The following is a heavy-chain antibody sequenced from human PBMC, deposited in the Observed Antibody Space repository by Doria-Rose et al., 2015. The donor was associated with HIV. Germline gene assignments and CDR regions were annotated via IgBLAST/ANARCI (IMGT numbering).Heavy chain of an antibody. Sequence: SGPVLVKPTEILTLTCTVSGVSLSSPGMGVSWIRQPPGKALEWLANMFSNDERSYKTSLKSRLTSSRGTSKSQVVLTMTDMDPVDTATYYCARIKSSRWYHKYYFDFWGQGTLVIVSA. CDR3: ARIKSSRWYHKYYFDF. J-gene: IGHJ4*02. V-gene: IGHV2-26*01. CDR1: GVSLSSPGMG. CDR2: MFSNDER. D-gene: IGHD6-13*01.